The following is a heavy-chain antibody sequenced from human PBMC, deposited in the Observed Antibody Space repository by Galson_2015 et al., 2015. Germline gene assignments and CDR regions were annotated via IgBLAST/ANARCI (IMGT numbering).Heavy chain of an antibody. CDR3: AKDPTPYGDYEQGVGMDV. Sequence: SLRLSCAASGFTFDDYAMHWVRQAPGKGQEWVSGISWNSGSIGYADSVKGRFTISRDNAKNSLYLQMNSLRAEDTALYYCAKDPTPYGDYEQGVGMDVWGQGTTVTVSS. CDR1: GFTFDDYA. D-gene: IGHD4-17*01. J-gene: IGHJ6*02. CDR2: ISWNSGSI. V-gene: IGHV3-9*01.